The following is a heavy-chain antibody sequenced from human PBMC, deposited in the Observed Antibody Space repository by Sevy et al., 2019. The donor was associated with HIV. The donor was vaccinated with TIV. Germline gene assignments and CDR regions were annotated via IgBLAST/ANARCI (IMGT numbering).Heavy chain of an antibody. J-gene: IGHJ4*02. CDR2: IFHSGST. D-gene: IGHD6-13*01. V-gene: IGHV4-59*01. Sequence: SETLSLTCTVSGGSIGSFYWSWIRQTPGKGLEWIGYIFHSGSTNYNPSLKSGVTISIDTSKNQFSLKLNSVTAADTAVYYCARGYSRSWYYVDYWGQGTLVTVSS. CDR3: ARGYSRSWYYVDY. CDR1: GGSIGSFY.